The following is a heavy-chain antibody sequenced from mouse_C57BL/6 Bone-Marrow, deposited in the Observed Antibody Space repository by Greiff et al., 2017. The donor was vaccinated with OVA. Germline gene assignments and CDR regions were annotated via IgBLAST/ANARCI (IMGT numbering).Heavy chain of an antibody. Sequence: EVQGVESGGGLVQPGGSLKLSCAASGFTFSDYGMAWVRQAPRQGPEWVAFISNLACSIYYADTVTGRFTISRENAKNTLYLEMSSLRSEDTAMYDCARHETGRMDYWGQGTSVTVSS. CDR1: GFTFSDYG. CDR2: ISNLACSI. D-gene: IGHD4-1*01. CDR3: ARHETGRMDY. V-gene: IGHV5-15*01. J-gene: IGHJ4*01.